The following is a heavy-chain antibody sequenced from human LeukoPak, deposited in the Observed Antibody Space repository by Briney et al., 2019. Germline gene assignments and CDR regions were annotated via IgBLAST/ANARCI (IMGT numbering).Heavy chain of an antibody. CDR3: AREFCDSTSCYTVSYYYYMDV. Sequence: PSETLSLTCTVSGGSISSDNYYWSWIRQPAGKGLEWLGRVYIRGITNYNPSLRSRATISLDTSKNQFSLQLRSVTAADTAVYYCAREFCDSTSCYTVSYYYYMDVWSKGTTVTVSS. CDR1: GGSISSDNYY. CDR2: VYIRGIT. D-gene: IGHD2-2*02. V-gene: IGHV4-61*02. J-gene: IGHJ6*03.